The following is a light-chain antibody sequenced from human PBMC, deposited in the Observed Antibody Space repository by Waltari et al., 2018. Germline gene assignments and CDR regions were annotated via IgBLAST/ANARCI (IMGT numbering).Light chain of an antibody. V-gene: IGKV1-8*01. Sequence: AIQMTQSPSSFSASAGDRVTITCRASQTVGSYLAWYQQKPGKAPKLLIFAASTLQSGVPSRFSGSASGTDFTLTISCLQSEDFATYFCQHYYNYPWTFGQGTKVEVK. J-gene: IGKJ1*01. CDR2: AAS. CDR3: QHYYNYPWT. CDR1: QTVGSY.